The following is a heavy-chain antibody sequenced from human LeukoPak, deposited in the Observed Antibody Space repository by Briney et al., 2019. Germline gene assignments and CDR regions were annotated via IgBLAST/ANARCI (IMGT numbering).Heavy chain of an antibody. V-gene: IGHV3-48*04. D-gene: IGHD1-1*01. CDR1: GFAFISTC. CDR2: SSTVTGNI. J-gene: IGHJ6*03. CDR3: ATTGNFYDMDV. Sequence: GGSLRLSCAASGFAFISTCIHWVRQAPGKGLEWLSYSSTVTGNIYYADSVKGRFTISRDNAKSSLNLQISSLRAEDTAVYFCATTGNFYDMDVWGRGTTVIVSS.